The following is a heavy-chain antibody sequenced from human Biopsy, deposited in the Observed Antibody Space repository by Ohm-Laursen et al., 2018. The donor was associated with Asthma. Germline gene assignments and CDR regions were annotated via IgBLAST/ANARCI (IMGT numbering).Heavy chain of an antibody. Sequence: EASVKVSCKSLGGTFNTYVIGWVRQAPGQGLEWMGGINSVLGTTTYPQEFQDRVTITADDSTSTVYMELSSLRSEDTAVYYCARKAGSCISRTCYSLDFWGQGTLVTVSS. CDR1: GGTFNTYV. CDR2: INSVLGTT. J-gene: IGHJ4*02. V-gene: IGHV1-69*13. CDR3: ARKAGSCISRTCYSLDF. D-gene: IGHD2-2*01.